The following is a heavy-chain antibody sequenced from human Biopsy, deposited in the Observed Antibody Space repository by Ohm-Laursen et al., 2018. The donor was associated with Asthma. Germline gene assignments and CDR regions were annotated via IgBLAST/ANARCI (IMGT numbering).Heavy chain of an antibody. V-gene: IGHV3-30*01. J-gene: IGHJ3*02. CDR2: ISKDASTQ. CDR1: GFSFSNFA. D-gene: IGHD1-1*01. CDR3: VRNGTDDAFDI. Sequence: SLRLSCAASGFSFSNFAIHWVRQAPGKGLEWVGVISKDASTQDYADSVKGRFTMARDNSKSTLDLQMNSLREEDTAVYYCVRNGTDDAFDIWGQGTVVSVSS.